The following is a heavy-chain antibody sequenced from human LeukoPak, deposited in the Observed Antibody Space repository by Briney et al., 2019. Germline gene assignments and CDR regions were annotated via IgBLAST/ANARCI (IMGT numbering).Heavy chain of an antibody. V-gene: IGHV4-39*01. CDR3: ARLIETYFVY. D-gene: IGHD2/OR15-2a*01. J-gene: IGHJ4*02. Sequence: SETLSLTCTVSGGSISSSSYYWGWIRQPPGKGLEWIGSIYYSGSTYYNPSLKSRVTISVDTSKNQFSLKLSSVTAADTAVYYCARLIETYFVYWGQGTLVTVSS. CDR2: IYYSGST. CDR1: GGSISSSSYY.